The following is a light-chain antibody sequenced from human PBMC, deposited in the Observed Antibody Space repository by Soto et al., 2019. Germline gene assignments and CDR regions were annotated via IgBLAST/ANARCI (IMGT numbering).Light chain of an antibody. Sequence: DIQMTQSPSTLSASVVDRVTITCLASQSISSWLAWYQQKPGKAPNLLIYAASTLQSGVPSRFSGSGSGTEVSLTISSLQPEDFATYYCQQLNSYPITFGQGTRLEIK. CDR3: QQLNSYPIT. CDR1: QSISSW. V-gene: IGKV1-5*01. CDR2: AAS. J-gene: IGKJ5*01.